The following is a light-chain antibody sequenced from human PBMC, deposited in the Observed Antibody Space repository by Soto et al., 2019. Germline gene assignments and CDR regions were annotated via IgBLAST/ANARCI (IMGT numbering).Light chain of an antibody. CDR2: RNN. Sequence: QLVLTQPPSASGTPGQRVTISCSGRSSNIGSNYVYWYQQLPGTAPKLLIYRNNQRPSGVPDRFSGSKSGTSASLAISGLRSEDEADYYCAAWDDSLRGPVFGGGTQLTVL. J-gene: IGLJ7*01. V-gene: IGLV1-47*01. CDR1: SSNIGSNY. CDR3: AAWDDSLRGPV.